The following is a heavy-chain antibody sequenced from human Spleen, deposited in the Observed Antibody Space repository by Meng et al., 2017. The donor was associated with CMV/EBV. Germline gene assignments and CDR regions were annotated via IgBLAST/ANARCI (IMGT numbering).Heavy chain of an antibody. J-gene: IGHJ4*02. CDR2: ISATGDNT. CDR1: GSTFASYA. Sequence: SGSTFASYAMIWVRQAPGKGLEWVSGISATGDNTFYTDSVKGRFTISRDNSKNTLYLQMNSLRAEDTAVYYCARARPQYSSSWYYFDYWGQGTLVTVSS. V-gene: IGHV3-23*01. D-gene: IGHD6-13*01. CDR3: ARARPQYSSSWYYFDY.